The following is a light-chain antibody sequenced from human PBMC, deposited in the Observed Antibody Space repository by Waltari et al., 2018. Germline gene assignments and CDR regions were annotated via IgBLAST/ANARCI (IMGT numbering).Light chain of an antibody. CDR1: QSVSRT. V-gene: IGKV3-20*01. CDR3: QKYGTLPAT. Sequence: EIGLTQSPGTLSLPPGERATPSCRARQSVSRTLAWYQQKPGQAPRLPIYDASSRATGIPDRFSGSGSGTDFSLTISRLEPEDFAVYYCQKYGTLPATFGQGTKVEIK. J-gene: IGKJ1*01. CDR2: DAS.